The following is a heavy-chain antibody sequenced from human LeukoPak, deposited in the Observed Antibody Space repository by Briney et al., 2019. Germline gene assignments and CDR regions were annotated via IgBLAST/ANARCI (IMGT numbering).Heavy chain of an antibody. CDR2: IYTSGST. Sequence: SETLSLTCTVSGGSISSGSYYWSWIRQPAGKGLEWIGRIYTSGSTNYNPSLKSRVTISADTSNNQFSLKLSSVTAADTAVYYCARAQYYYDSSGYFHFDYWGQGTLVTVSS. CDR3: ARAQYYYDSSGYFHFDY. CDR1: GGSISSGSYY. D-gene: IGHD3-22*01. V-gene: IGHV4-61*02. J-gene: IGHJ4*02.